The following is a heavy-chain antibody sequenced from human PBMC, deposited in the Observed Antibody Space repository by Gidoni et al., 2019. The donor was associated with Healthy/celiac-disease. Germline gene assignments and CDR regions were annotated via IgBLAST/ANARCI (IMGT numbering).Heavy chain of an antibody. V-gene: IGHV3-9*01. CDR1: GLTFDDYA. Sequence: EVQLVESGGGLVQPGRSLRLSCAASGLTFDDYAMHWVRQAPGKGLEWVSGISWTSGSLGYADSVKGRLTISRDNAKNSLYLQMNSLRAEDTALYYCAKCSYYGSGSSCPFDYWGQGTLVTVSS. D-gene: IGHD3-10*01. CDR2: ISWTSGSL. CDR3: AKCSYYGSGSSCPFDY. J-gene: IGHJ4*02.